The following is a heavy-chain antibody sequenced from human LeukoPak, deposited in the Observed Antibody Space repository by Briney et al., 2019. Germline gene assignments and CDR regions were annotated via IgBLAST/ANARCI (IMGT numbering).Heavy chain of an antibody. CDR2: IYHSGST. D-gene: IGHD5-18*01. Sequence: SETLSLTCTVSGYSISSGYYWGWIRQPPGKGLEWIGSIYHSGSTYYNPSLKSRVTISVDTSKNQFSLKLSSVTAADTAVYYCARDGGYSYGNEDYWGQGTLVTVSS. V-gene: IGHV4-38-2*02. CDR1: GYSISSGYY. J-gene: IGHJ4*02. CDR3: ARDGGYSYGNEDY.